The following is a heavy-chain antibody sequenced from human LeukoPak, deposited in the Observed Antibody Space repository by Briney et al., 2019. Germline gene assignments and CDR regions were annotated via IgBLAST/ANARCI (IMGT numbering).Heavy chain of an antibody. D-gene: IGHD6-13*01. Sequence: PGRSLRLSCAASGFTFSSYAMHWVRQAPGKGLEWMAFIRYDGSNKYYAASVKGRFTISRDNSKNTLSTQMNSLRAEDTAVYYCAKDGTSSISYFDYWGQGTLVTVSS. CDR2: IRYDGSNK. CDR3: AKDGTSSISYFDY. CDR1: GFTFSSYA. J-gene: IGHJ4*02. V-gene: IGHV3-30*04.